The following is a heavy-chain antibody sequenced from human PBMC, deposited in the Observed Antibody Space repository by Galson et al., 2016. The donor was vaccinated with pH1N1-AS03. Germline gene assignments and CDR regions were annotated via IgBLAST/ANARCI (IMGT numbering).Heavy chain of an antibody. CDR3: ARGKDFWSGYPDDPLDF. Sequence: SLRLSCAASGFSFNTYGMHWVRQAPGKGLERVAVIWYDGSTKYYGDSVKGRFIISRDNSRNTVYLQMKSLRAEDTAVYHCARGKDFWSGYPDDPLDFWGQGTMVTVSS. V-gene: IGHV3-33*08. D-gene: IGHD3-3*01. J-gene: IGHJ3*01. CDR2: IWYDGSTK. CDR1: GFSFNTYG.